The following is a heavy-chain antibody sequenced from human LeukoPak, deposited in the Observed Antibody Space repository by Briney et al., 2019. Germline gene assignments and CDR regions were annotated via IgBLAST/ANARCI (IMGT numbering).Heavy chain of an antibody. D-gene: IGHD3-10*01. J-gene: IGHJ6*03. CDR3: ARDKSMVRGYYYYYMDV. Sequence: SQTLSLTCAISGDSVSSNSAAWNWIRQSPSRGLEWLGRTYYRSKWYNDYAVSVKSRITINPDTSKNQFSLQLNSVTPEDTAVYYCARDKSMVRGYYYYYMDVWGKGTTVTISS. CDR2: TYYRSKWYN. V-gene: IGHV6-1*01. CDR1: GDSVSSNSAA.